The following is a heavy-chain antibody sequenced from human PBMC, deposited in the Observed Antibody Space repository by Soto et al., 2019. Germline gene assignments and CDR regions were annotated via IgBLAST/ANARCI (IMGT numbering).Heavy chain of an antibody. CDR3: ARDPRPHWSEFDY. V-gene: IGHV4-30-4*01. Sequence: QVQLQESGPGLVKPSQTLSLTCTVSGGSISSGDYYWSWIRQPPGKGLEWIGYIYYSGSTYYNPFLRSRMTLSVNASKTLSALKLSSVTAADTAVYYCARDPRPHWSEFDYWGQGTLVTVSS. CDR2: IYYSGST. CDR1: GGSISSGDYY. J-gene: IGHJ4*02.